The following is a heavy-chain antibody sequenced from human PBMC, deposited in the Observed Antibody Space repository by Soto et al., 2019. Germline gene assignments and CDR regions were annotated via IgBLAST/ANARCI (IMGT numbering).Heavy chain of an antibody. CDR3: AKSQEKVVTATPFDY. Sequence: PGGSLRLSCAASGFTFSSYGMHWVRQAPGKGLEWVAVISYDGSNKYYADSVKGRFTISRDNSKNTLYLQMNSLRAEDTAVYYCAKSQEKVVTATPFDYWGQGTLVTVSS. D-gene: IGHD2-21*02. J-gene: IGHJ4*02. V-gene: IGHV3-30*18. CDR1: GFTFSSYG. CDR2: ISYDGSNK.